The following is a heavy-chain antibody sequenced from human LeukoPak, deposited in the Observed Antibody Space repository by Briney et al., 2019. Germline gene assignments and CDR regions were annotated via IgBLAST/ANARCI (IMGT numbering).Heavy chain of an antibody. CDR3: TRLMDTVPCCNFDC. Sequence: PGGSLRLSCAASGFTFSGSAVHWVRQASGKGLEWVARIKNKANSYATAYAASVKGRFTISRDDSKNTAYLQMNSLKTEDTAVYYCTRLMDTVPCCNFDCWGQGTLVTVSS. CDR2: IKNKANSYAT. D-gene: IGHD5-18*01. J-gene: IGHJ4*02. V-gene: IGHV3-73*01. CDR1: GFTFSGSA.